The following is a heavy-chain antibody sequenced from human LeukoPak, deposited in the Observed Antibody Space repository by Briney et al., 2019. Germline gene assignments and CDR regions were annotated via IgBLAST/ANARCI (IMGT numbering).Heavy chain of an antibody. CDR3: ARDYCTGDNCYRVFDY. D-gene: IGHD2-15*01. J-gene: IGHJ4*02. V-gene: IGHV4-39*02. CDR2: IYYSGST. Sequence: SETLSLTCTVSGGSISSSSYYWGWIRQPPGKGLEWIGSIYYSGSTYYNPSPKSRVTISVDTSKNQFSLKLSSVTAADTAVYFCARDYCTGDNCYRVFDYWGQGTLVTVSS. CDR1: GGSISSSSYY.